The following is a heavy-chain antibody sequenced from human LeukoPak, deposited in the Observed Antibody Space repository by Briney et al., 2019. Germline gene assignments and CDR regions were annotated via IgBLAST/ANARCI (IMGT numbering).Heavy chain of an antibody. D-gene: IGHD2-21*02. V-gene: IGHV1-2*02. J-gene: IGHJ4*02. Sequence: ASVKVSCKASGYTFPAYYMHWVRQAPGQGLEWMGWINPNSGGTNYAQKFQGRVTMTRDPSISTAYMELCWQRSDDTAMYYCASSRAQTLAFCGGDCYSGFDVWGQGTLVTVSS. CDR2: INPNSGGT. CDR1: GYTFPAYY. CDR3: ASSRAQTLAFCGGDCYSGFDV.